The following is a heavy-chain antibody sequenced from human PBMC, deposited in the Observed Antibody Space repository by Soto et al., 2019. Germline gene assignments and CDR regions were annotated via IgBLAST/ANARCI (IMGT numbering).Heavy chain of an antibody. Sequence: QVQLVQSGAEVKKPGASVKVSCKASGYTFTSYDINWVRQATGQGLEWMGWMDPNSGNTGYAQKFQGRVTXTXNXYISTAYMELSSLRSEDTAVYYCARGLTMIVVAPGYWGQGTLVTVSS. D-gene: IGHD3-22*01. V-gene: IGHV1-8*01. CDR3: ARGLTMIVVAPGY. CDR2: MDPNSGNT. CDR1: GYTFTSYD. J-gene: IGHJ4*02.